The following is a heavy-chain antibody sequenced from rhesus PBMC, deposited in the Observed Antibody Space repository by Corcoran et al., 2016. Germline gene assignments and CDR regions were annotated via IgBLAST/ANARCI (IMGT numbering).Heavy chain of an antibody. J-gene: IGHJ4*01. CDR1: GGSISGSYYY. D-gene: IGHD7-45*01. CDR2: IYRRSGNT. CDR3: ARERGNWGSYFDY. Sequence: QVKLQESGPGLVKPLETLSLTCAVSGGSISGSYYYWSWIRQPPGKGLEWIGGIYRRSGNTSYNPSLKSRVTISKDTSKNRFSLKLSSVTAADAAVYYCARERGNWGSYFDYWGQGVLVTVSS. V-gene: IGHV4S12*01.